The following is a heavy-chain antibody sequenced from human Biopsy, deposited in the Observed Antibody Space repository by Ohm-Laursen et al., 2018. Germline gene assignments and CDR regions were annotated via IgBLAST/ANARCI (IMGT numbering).Heavy chain of an antibody. CDR1: GFVVSGTQ. V-gene: IGHV3-53*01. CDR2: IYSGDST. D-gene: IGHD6-25*01. CDR3: ARATYSSGHKIDS. Sequence: SLRLSCAASGFVVSGTQMSWVRQAPRKGLEWGSVIYSGDSTYYADSVKGRFTISRDESKNTLYLQMNRLRAEDTAVYHCARATYSSGHKIDSWGQGTLVTVSS. J-gene: IGHJ4*02.